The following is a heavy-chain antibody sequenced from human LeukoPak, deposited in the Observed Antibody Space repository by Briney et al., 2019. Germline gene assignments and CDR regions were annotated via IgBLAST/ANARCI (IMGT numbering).Heavy chain of an antibody. Sequence: SETLSLTCAVYGGSLSNYYWSWIRQPPGKGLEWIGEINHSGSTKFNPSLKRRVTLLVAMSKRQFSLELRSVTAADAAVYYCARGPASGSDFAWFDPWGQGTLVTVSS. J-gene: IGHJ5*02. CDR1: GGSLSNYY. V-gene: IGHV4-34*01. CDR3: ARGPASGSDFAWFDP. D-gene: IGHD3-10*01. CDR2: INHSGST.